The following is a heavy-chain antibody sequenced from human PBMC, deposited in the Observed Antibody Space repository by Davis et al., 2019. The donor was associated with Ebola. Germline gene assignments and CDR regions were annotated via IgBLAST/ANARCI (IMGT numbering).Heavy chain of an antibody. CDR3: ARSLSIVVVVAAYDF. CDR2: IIPIFGTA. J-gene: IGHJ4*02. CDR1: GGTFSSYA. V-gene: IGHV1-69*13. Sequence: SVKVSCKASGGTFSSYAISWVRQAPGQGLEWMGEIIPIFGTANYAQKFQGRVTITADESTSTAYMELSSLRSEDTAVYYCARSLSIVVVVAAYDFWGQGALVTVSS. D-gene: IGHD2-15*01.